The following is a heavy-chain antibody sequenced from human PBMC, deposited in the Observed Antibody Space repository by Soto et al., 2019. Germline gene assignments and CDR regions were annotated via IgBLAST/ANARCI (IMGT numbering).Heavy chain of an antibody. Sequence: QLQLQESGPGLVKPSETLSLTCTVSSGSISSSSYYWDWIRQPPGKGLEWIGSIYYSGRTNYNPSLKSRATISVDTSKNHSSLTVSSLTAADTAVYYCARRRQLVAALDYWGQGTLVTVSS. D-gene: IGHD2-15*01. J-gene: IGHJ4*02. V-gene: IGHV4-39*01. CDR2: IYYSGRT. CDR1: SGSISSSSYY. CDR3: ARRRQLVAALDY.